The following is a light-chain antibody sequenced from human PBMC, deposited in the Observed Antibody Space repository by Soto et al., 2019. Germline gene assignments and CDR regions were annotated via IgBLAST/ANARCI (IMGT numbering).Light chain of an antibody. V-gene: IGKV3-11*01. CDR3: QQYSSYSWT. CDR1: QSVFSS. J-gene: IGKJ1*01. Sequence: ETVLTQSPATLSLSPGERASLSCRASQSVFSSLAWYQQKPGQAPRLLISDASNRAAGIPARFSGSGSGTDFTLTISSLEPEDFATYYCQQYSSYSWTFGQGTKVEFK. CDR2: DAS.